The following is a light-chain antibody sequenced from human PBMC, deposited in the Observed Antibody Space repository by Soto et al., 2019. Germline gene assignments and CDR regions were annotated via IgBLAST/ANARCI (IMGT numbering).Light chain of an antibody. V-gene: IGKV3-15*01. CDR1: ESVSSN. CDR2: GAS. CDR3: QQYNSWVWP. Sequence: VMKLSLATLSVSTGERATLSCRTSESVSSNLAWYQQKPGQAPGLLIYGASTRATGIPARFSGSGSGTEFTLAISCLQSEDCALYYCQQYNSWVWPFGQRTKVDIK. J-gene: IGKJ1*01.